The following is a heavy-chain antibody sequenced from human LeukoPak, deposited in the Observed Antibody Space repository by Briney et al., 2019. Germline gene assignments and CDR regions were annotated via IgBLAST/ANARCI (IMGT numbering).Heavy chain of an antibody. J-gene: IGHJ3*02. Sequence: PSETLSLTCTVSGGSISSCYWSWIRQPPGKGLDWIGYVYYSGSTNYNPSLKSRVTISVDTSKNQFSLKLSSVTAADTAVYYCARGDDSSGYYYEGAFDIWGQGTMVTVSS. CDR3: ARGDDSSGYYYEGAFDI. V-gene: IGHV4-59*01. CDR1: GGSISSCY. D-gene: IGHD3-22*01. CDR2: VYYSGST.